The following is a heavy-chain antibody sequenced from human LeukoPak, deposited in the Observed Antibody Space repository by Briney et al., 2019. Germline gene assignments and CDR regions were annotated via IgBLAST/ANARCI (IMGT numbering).Heavy chain of an antibody. CDR2: INPNSGGT. CDR1: GYTFTGYY. D-gene: IGHD6-13*01. J-gene: IGHJ3*02. Sequence: ASVKVSCKASGYTFTGYYMHWVRQAPGQGLEWMGLINPNSGGTNYVQKFQGRVTITRDTAISTAYMELSRLRSDDTAVYYCAVAGYSSSWALAAFDIWGQGTMVTVSS. CDR3: AVAGYSSSWALAAFDI. V-gene: IGHV1-2*02.